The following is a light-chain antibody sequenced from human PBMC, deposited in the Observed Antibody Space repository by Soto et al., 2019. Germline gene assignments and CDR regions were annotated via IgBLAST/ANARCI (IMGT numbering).Light chain of an antibody. CDR1: HSVSFY. Sequence: EIVLTQSPATLSLSPGERATLSCRASHSVSFYLAWYQQKAGQAPRLLIYDASNRATGIPARFSGSGSGTDFTLSISSLEPEDSAVYYCQQRSNWPSFGQGTRLEIK. CDR2: DAS. V-gene: IGKV3-11*01. J-gene: IGKJ5*01. CDR3: QQRSNWPS.